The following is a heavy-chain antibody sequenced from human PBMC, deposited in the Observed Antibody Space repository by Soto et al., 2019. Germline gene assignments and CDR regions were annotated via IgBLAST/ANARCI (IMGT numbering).Heavy chain of an antibody. D-gene: IGHD3-3*01. CDR3: ASPPKAVSGYFNY. V-gene: IGHV4-39*01. Sequence: SETLSLTCTVSGDSISSSSFSWGWIRQPPGKGLEWIVTIYYTGNTDFNPSLKSRVSISVDKSKNQFSLRLSSVTAADTAVYYCASPPKAVSGYFNYWGQGALVTVSS. J-gene: IGHJ4*02. CDR2: IYYTGNT. CDR1: GDSISSSSFS.